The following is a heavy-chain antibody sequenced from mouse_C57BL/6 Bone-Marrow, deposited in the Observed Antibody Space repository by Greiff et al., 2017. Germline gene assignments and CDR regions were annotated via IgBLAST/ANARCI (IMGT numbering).Heavy chain of an antibody. D-gene: IGHD2-12*01. Sequence: QVQLQQPGAELVKPGASVKLSCKASGYTFTSYWMHWVKQRPGQGLEWIGMIHPNSGSTNYNAKFKSKATLTVDKSSSTAYMQLSSLTSEDSAVYYCARDYRYFDVWGTGTTVTVSS. CDR3: ARDYRYFDV. CDR1: GYTFTSYW. V-gene: IGHV1-64*01. CDR2: IHPNSGST. J-gene: IGHJ1*03.